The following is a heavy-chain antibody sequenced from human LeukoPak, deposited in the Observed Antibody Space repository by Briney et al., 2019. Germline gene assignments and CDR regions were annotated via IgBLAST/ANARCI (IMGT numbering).Heavy chain of an antibody. Sequence: GGSLRLSCAASGFTFSSYDMHWVRQATGKGLEWVSGIGTAGDTYYPGSVKGRFTISRENAKNSLYLQMNSLRAGDTAVYYCARAARAGGSYYGPGYYYYYGMDVWGQGTTVTVSS. CDR1: GFTFSSYD. J-gene: IGHJ6*02. CDR2: IGTAGDT. CDR3: ARAARAGGSYYGPGYYYYYGMDV. D-gene: IGHD1-26*01. V-gene: IGHV3-13*04.